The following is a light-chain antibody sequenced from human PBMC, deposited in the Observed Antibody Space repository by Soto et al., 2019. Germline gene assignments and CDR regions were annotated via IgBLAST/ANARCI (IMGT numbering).Light chain of an antibody. CDR1: QSVPKNY. Sequence: EIVLTQSPGTLSLSPGERATLSCRASQSVPKNYLAWYQQEPGRAPRLLIYGASNRATGIPPRFSGSGSGTDFTLTVSRLEPEDFAVYYCHQYASSPQTFGQGTKVEIK. V-gene: IGKV3-20*01. CDR3: HQYASSPQT. J-gene: IGKJ1*01. CDR2: GAS.